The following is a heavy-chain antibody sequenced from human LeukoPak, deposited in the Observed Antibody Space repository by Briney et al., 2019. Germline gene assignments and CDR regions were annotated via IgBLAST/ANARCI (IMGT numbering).Heavy chain of an antibody. V-gene: IGHV4-31*02. CDR3: ARDEVDYGERDSYYYGVDV. CDR1: GGSISSGSHY. Sequence: TLSLTWTVSGGSISSGSHYCRWIRHHPGNSLEWFGCIHYSGSTYYNPSLESRGTISHDTSKDQVSLRLNSVTAADTAVYYCARDEVDYGERDSYYYGVDVWGQGTTVTVSS. J-gene: IGHJ6*02. CDR2: IHYSGST. D-gene: IGHD4-17*01.